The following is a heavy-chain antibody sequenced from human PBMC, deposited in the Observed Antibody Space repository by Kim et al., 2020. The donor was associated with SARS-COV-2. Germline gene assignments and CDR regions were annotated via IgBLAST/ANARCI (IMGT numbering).Heavy chain of an antibody. J-gene: IGHJ6*03. CDR3: AKDYWDSGLSLYYYYYMDV. Sequence: GRFTISRDNSKNSLYLQMNSLRTEDTALYYCAKDYWDSGLSLYYYYYMDVWGNGTTVTVSS. V-gene: IGHV3-43*01. D-gene: IGHD2-8*02.